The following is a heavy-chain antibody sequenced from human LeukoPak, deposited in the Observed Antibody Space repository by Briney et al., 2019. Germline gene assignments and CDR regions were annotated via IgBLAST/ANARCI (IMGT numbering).Heavy chain of an antibody. CDR2: ISRSSNYI. CDR1: GFTFTTYD. D-gene: IGHD4/OR15-4a*01. V-gene: IGHV3-21*04. CDR3: ARRAGAYSHPYDY. Sequence: GGSLRLSCSASGFTFTTYDMTWVRQAPGEGLEWVSTISRSSNYIYYADSVKGRFTISRDNAKNSLYLQMNSLRAEDTAVYYCARRAGAYSHPYDYWGQGTLVTVSS. J-gene: IGHJ4*02.